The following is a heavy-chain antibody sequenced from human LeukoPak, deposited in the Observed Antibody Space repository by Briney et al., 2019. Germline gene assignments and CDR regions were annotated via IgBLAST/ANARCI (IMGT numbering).Heavy chain of an antibody. CDR2: IYYSGST. J-gene: IGHJ4*02. D-gene: IGHD1-26*01. V-gene: IGHV4-39*01. Sequence: PSETLSLTCTVSGGSISSSSYYWGWIRQPPGMGLEWIGSIYYSGSTYYNPSLKSRVTISVDTSKNQFSLKLSSVTAADTAVYYCSYRGKTDYWGQGTLVTVSS. CDR3: SYRGKTDY. CDR1: GGSISSSSYY.